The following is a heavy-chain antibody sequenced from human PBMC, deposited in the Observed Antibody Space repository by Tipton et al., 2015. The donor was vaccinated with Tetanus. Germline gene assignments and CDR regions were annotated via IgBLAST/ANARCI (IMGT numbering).Heavy chain of an antibody. D-gene: IGHD3-22*01. V-gene: IGHV3-48*03. CDR2: ISSSGSTI. CDR3: ASRFRRYYYDSSGYGGSEVPLY. J-gene: IGHJ4*02. Sequence: SLRLSCAASGFTFSSYEMNWVRQAPGKGLEWVSYISSSGSTIYYADSVKGRFTISRDNAKNSLYLQMNSLRAEDTAVYYCASRFRRYYYDSSGYGGSEVPLYWGQGTLVTVSS. CDR1: GFTFSSYE.